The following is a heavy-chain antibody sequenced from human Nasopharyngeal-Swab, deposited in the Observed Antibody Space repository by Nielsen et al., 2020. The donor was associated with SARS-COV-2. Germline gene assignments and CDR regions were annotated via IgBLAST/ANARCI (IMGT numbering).Heavy chain of an antibody. D-gene: IGHD1-1*01. V-gene: IGHV4-59*01. J-gene: IGHJ3*02. Sequence: SETLSLTCTVSGGSIRSYYWSWIRQPPGKGLEWIGYIYYSGSTNYNPSLKSRVTISVDTSKTQFSLKLSSVTAADTAVYYCARVGGLGNDNKEAFDIWGQGIMVTVSS. CDR3: ARVGGLGNDNKEAFDI. CDR2: IYYSGST. CDR1: GGSIRSYY.